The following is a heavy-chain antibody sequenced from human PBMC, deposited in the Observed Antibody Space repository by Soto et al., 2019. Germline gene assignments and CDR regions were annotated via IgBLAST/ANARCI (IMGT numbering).Heavy chain of an antibody. V-gene: IGHV3-30-3*01. CDR3: AKGWEWELLDAFDI. CDR2: ISYDGSNK. D-gene: IGHD1-26*01. CDR1: GFTFSSYA. Sequence: QVQLVESGGGVVQPGRSLRLSCAASGFTFSSYAMHWVRQAPGKGLEWVAVISYDGSNKYYADSVKGRFTISRDNSKNTLYLQMNSLRAEDTAVYYCAKGWEWELLDAFDIWGQGTMVTVSS. J-gene: IGHJ3*02.